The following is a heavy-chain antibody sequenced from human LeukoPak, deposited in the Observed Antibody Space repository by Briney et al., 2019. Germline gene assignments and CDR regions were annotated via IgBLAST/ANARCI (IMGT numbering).Heavy chain of an antibody. CDR3: ARVDFWSGYRNFDY. CDR2: IYYSGST. Sequence: PSETLSLTCTVSGGSISSYYWSWIRQPPGKGLEWIGYIYYSGSTNYNPSLKSRVTISVDTSKNQFSLKLSSVTAAATAVYYCARVDFWSGYRNFDYWGQGTLVTVSS. CDR1: GGSISSYY. D-gene: IGHD3-3*01. V-gene: IGHV4-59*08. J-gene: IGHJ4*02.